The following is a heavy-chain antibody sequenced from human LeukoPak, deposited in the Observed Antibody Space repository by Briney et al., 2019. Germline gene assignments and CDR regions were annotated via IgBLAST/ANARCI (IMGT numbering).Heavy chain of an antibody. Sequence: EASVKVSCKASGYTFTSYGISWVRQAPGQGLEWMGWISAYNGNTNYAQKLQGRVTLTTDTSTSTAYMELRSLRSDDTAVYYCARDGSGVWFDYWAREPWSPSPQ. V-gene: IGHV1-18*01. J-gene: IGHJ4*02. D-gene: IGHD3-10*01. CDR3: ARDGSGVWFDY. CDR1: GYTFTSYG. CDR2: ISAYNGNT.